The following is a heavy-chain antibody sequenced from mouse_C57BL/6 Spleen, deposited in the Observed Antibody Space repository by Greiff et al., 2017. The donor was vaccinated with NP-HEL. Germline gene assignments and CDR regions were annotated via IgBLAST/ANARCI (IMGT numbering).Heavy chain of an antibody. CDR1: GYSITSGYY. Sequence: EVQLQESGPGLVKPSQSLSLTCSVTGYSITSGYYWNWIRQFPGNKLEWMGYISYDGSNNYNPSLKNRISITRDTSKNQFFLKLNSVTTEDTATYYCASGDFLGWFAYWGQGTLVTVSA. V-gene: IGHV3-6*01. J-gene: IGHJ3*01. D-gene: IGHD3-1*01. CDR3: ASGDFLGWFAY. CDR2: ISYDGSN.